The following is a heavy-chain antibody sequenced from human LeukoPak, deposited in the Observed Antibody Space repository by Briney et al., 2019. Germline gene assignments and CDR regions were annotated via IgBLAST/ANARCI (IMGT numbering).Heavy chain of an antibody. CDR3: ARSGSGWFDY. D-gene: IGHD6-19*01. V-gene: IGHV3-53*01. CDR2: IYSDGST. Sequence: PRGSLRLSCAASGFTVSTHFMSWVRQAPGKGLEWVSVIYSDGSTYYADSVKGRLIISRDNSKNTLYLQMNNLRAEDTAVYYCARSGSGWFDYWGQGTLVTVSS. CDR1: GFTVSTHF. J-gene: IGHJ4*02.